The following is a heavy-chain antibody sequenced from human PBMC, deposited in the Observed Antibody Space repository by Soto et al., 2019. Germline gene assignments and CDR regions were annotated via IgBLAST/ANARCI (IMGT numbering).Heavy chain of an antibody. CDR2: ISAYNGNT. CDR3: ARDQGLQYFDWSNSFNWFDP. J-gene: IGHJ5*02. Sequence: ASVKVSCKASGYTFTSYGISWVRQAPGQGLEWMGWISAYNGNTNYAQKLQGRVTMTTDTSTSTAYMELRSLRSDDTAVYYCARDQGLQYFDWSNSFNWFDPWGQGTLVTVSS. CDR1: GYTFTSYG. D-gene: IGHD3-9*01. V-gene: IGHV1-18*04.